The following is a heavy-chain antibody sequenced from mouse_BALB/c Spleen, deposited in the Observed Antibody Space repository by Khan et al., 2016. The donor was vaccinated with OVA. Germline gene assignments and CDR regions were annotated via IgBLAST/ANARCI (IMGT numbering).Heavy chain of an antibody. CDR2: INPSNGDN. CDR1: GYTFTSYY. V-gene: IGHV1-53*01. Sequence: QVQLQQSGAELVKSGASVKLSCKASGYTFTSYYMYWVKQRPGQGLEWIGAINPSNGDNNFNEKFKSKATLTVDKYYSTAFMQLSSLTFEDSAVDYCIRGGYCGFAYWGQGTLVTVSA. J-gene: IGHJ3*01. D-gene: IGHD2-14*01. CDR3: IRGGYCGFAY.